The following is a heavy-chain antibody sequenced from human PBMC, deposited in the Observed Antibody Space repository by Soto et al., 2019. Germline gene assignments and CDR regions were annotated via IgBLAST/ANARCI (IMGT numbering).Heavy chain of an antibody. CDR3: ARGDLTNWFDS. Sequence: QVQLVQSGAEVKKPGASVTVSCKASGYTFTSFDISWVRQAPGQGLEWMGWISTFNGITYYAPTLQGRVTLTTDTSTSTAYMELRSLTSDDTALYYCARGDLTNWFDSWGQGTLVTVSS. V-gene: IGHV1-18*01. CDR2: ISTFNGIT. D-gene: IGHD2-8*01. CDR1: GYTFTSFD. J-gene: IGHJ5*01.